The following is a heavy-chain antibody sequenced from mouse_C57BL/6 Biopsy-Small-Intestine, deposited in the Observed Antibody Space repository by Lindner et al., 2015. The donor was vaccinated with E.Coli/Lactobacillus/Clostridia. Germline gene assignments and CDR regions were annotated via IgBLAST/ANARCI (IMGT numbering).Heavy chain of an antibody. D-gene: IGHD1-1*01. Sequence: VQLQESGAELARPGASVKLSCKASGYTFTSYGISWVKQRTGQGLEWIGEIYPRSGNTYYNEKFKGKATLTADKSSSTAYMELRSLTSEDSAVYFCARGLITTVVATDYWGQGTLVTVSA. J-gene: IGHJ3*01. V-gene: IGHV1-81*01. CDR2: IYPRSGNT. CDR3: ARGLITTVVATDY. CDR1: GYTFTSYG.